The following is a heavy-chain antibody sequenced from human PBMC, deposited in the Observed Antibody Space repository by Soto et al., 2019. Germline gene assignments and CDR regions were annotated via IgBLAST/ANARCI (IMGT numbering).Heavy chain of an antibody. CDR1: GYSFTSYW. Sequence: GESLKISRKGSGYSFTSYWISWVRQMPGKGLEWMGRIDPSDSYTNYSPSFQGHVTISADKSISTAYLQWSSLKASDTAMYYCARQDSSREWFDPWGQGTLVTVSS. CDR2: IDPSDSYT. D-gene: IGHD6-13*01. V-gene: IGHV5-10-1*01. J-gene: IGHJ5*02. CDR3: ARQDSSREWFDP.